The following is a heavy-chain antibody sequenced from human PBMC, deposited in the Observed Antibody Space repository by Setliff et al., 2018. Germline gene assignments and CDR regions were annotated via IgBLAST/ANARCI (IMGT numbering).Heavy chain of an antibody. CDR1: GDSITSGSVY. Sequence: SETLSLTCTVSGDSITSGSVYWSWIRQPAGKGLEWIGRINTSGGTDYNPFLKSRVTISPDTSKNQFSLKLSSVTAADTAVYYCARDPRDGKSFFDHWGQGTLVTVSS. J-gene: IGHJ4*02. V-gene: IGHV4-61*02. CDR3: ARDPRDGKSFFDH. CDR2: INTSGGT.